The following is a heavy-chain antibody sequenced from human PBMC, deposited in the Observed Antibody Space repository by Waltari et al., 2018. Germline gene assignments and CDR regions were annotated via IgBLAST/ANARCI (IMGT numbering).Heavy chain of an antibody. V-gene: IGHV4-39*01. CDR2: IYYSGST. D-gene: IGHD2-8*01. CDR3: AVRGVNDAFDI. J-gene: IGHJ3*02. CDR1: GGSISSSSYY. Sequence: QLQLQESCPGLVKPSETLSLTCTVSGGSISSSSYYWGWIRQPPGKGLEWIGSIYYSGSTYYNPSLKSRVTISVDTSKNQFSLKLSSVTAADTAVYYCAVRGVNDAFDIWGQGTMVTVSS.